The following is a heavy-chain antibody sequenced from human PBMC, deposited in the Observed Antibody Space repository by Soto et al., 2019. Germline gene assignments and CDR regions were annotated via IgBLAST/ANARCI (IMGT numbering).Heavy chain of an antibody. V-gene: IGHV3-21*01. J-gene: IGHJ6*03. D-gene: IGHD3-16*01. CDR1: GLTFISYS. CDR3: AIGLKNLNLCYYYYLDV. CDR2: ISSSSSYI. Sequence: PGGSLKLSCAASGLTFISYSMNWARQAPGKGLEWVSSISSSSSYIYYADSVKGRFTISRDDAKNSLYLQMNSLRAEDTAVYYCAIGLKNLNLCYYYYLDVWGKGTTVTVSS.